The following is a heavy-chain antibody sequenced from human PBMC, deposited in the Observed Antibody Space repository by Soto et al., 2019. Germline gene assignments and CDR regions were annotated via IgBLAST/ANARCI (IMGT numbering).Heavy chain of an antibody. Sequence: PVGSLRLSCAASGFTFSSYGMHWVRQAPGKGLEWVAVIWYDGSNKYYADSVKGRFTISRDNSKNTLYLQMNSLRAEDTAVYYCARDVGVVPAAISYTDYGMDVWGQGTTVTVSS. CDR1: GFTFSSYG. J-gene: IGHJ6*02. CDR3: ARDVGVVPAAISYTDYGMDV. D-gene: IGHD2-2*02. CDR2: IWYDGSNK. V-gene: IGHV3-33*01.